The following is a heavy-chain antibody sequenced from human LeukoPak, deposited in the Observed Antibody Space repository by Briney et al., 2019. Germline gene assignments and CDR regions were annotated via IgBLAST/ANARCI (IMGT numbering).Heavy chain of an antibody. CDR2: ISYDGSNK. D-gene: IGHD1-26*01. Sequence: PGGSLRLSCAASGFTFSGHGMHWVRQAPGKGLEWMTFISYDGSNKYYADSVKGRFTISRDNSKNSLYLQMDSLRTEDTAVYYCAKNRLRGSYYFDDWGQGTLVTVPS. CDR1: GFTFSGHG. CDR3: AKNRLRGSYYFDD. V-gene: IGHV3-30*18. J-gene: IGHJ4*02.